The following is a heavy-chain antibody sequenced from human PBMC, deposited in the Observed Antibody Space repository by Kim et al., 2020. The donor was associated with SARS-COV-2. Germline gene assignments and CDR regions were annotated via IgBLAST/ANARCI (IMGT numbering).Heavy chain of an antibody. CDR2: ISSNGGST. D-gene: IGHD3-10*01. Sequence: GGSLRLSCAASGFTFSSYAMHWVRQAPGKGLEYVSAISSNGGSTYYADSVKGRFTISRDNSKNTLYLQMGSLRAEDMAVYYCARGAYYGSGTHPFDYWGQGTLVTVSS. V-gene: IGHV3-64*02. J-gene: IGHJ4*02. CDR3: ARGAYYGSGTHPFDY. CDR1: GFTFSSYA.